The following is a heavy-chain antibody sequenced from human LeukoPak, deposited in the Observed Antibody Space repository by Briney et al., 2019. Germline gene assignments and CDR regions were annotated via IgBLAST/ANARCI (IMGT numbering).Heavy chain of an antibody. CDR2: IYYDGSI. J-gene: IGHJ6*03. V-gene: IGHV4-34*01. CDR3: ARMRQNYYYYIDV. Sequence: PSETLSLTCAVYGGSFSGYYWSWIRQPPGKGLEWIGYIYYDGSIYYNPSLRSRVTMSVDTSKNQFSLKLSSVTAADTAVYYCARMRQNYYYYIDVWGKGTTVTVSS. CDR1: GGSFSGYY.